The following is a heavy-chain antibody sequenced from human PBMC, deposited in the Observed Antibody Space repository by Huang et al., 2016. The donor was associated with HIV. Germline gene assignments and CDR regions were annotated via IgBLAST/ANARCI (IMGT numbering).Heavy chain of an antibody. CDR3: ARDRDFYDSSGYWGFNYFDY. CDR2: SNPSDGSR. J-gene: IGHJ4*02. Sequence: QVQLVQSGAEVKKPGASVKVSCKASGYAFTSYYMHWVRQAPGQGLEWMEISNPSDGSRSNAQKFQGRVTTTRDRSTNTVFMELSSLRSEDTAVYYCARDRDFYDSSGYWGFNYFDYWGQGTLVTVSS. D-gene: IGHD3-22*01. CDR1: GYAFTSYY. V-gene: IGHV1-46*01.